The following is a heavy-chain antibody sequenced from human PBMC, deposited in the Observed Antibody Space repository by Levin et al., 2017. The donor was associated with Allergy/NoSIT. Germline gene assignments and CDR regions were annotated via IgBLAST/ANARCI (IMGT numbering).Heavy chain of an antibody. CDR3: ARDLPQGSYGMDV. J-gene: IGHJ6*02. CDR1: GFTVSNSY. Sequence: LSLTCAASGFTVSNSYMSWVRQAPGKGLEWVSVIYGGGSTYYTDSVKGRFTISRDNSKNTLYLQMNSLRAEDTAVYYCARDLPQGSYGMDVWGQGATVTVSS. CDR2: IYGGGST. V-gene: IGHV3-53*01.